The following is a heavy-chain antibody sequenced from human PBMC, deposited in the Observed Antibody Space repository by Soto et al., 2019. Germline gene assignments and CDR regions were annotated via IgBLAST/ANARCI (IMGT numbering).Heavy chain of an antibody. V-gene: IGHV4-39*01. J-gene: IGHJ4*02. CDR3: ASHRTFWPFDY. D-gene: IGHD2-8*01. Sequence: QLQLQESGPGLVKPSETLSLTCTVSGGSISSRGSMSGRSFYWGWMRQPPGKGLEWIASISYSDGMFYNSSLKSRLTISVDTSKNHFSLSLRSVTAADTAVYYCASHRTFWPFDYWGQGTVVTVSS. CDR1: GGSISSRGSMSGRSFY. CDR2: ISYSDGM.